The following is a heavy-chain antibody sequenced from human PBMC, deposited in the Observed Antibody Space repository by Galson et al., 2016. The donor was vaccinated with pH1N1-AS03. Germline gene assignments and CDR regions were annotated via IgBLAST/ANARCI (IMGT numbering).Heavy chain of an antibody. CDR1: GYTFTSYG. Sequence: SVKVSCKASGYTFTSYGITWVRQAPGQALEWMGWISGYNGNTNYGEKVQGRVTLTTETSTSTANMEMKSLSPEDTAVYYCAKYRKSNTPTTEPPYYGMDVWGQGTTVTVSS. V-gene: IGHV1-18*04. J-gene: IGHJ6*02. D-gene: IGHD1-7*01. CDR2: ISGYNGNT. CDR3: AKYRKSNTPTTEPPYYGMDV.